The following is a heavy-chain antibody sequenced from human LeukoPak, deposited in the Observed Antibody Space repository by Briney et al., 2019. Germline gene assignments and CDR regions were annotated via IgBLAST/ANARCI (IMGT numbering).Heavy chain of an antibody. CDR1: GFTFSTSS. CDR3: AREGSCSDSICLVDY. V-gene: IGHV3-21*01. D-gene: IGHD3-22*01. Sequence: GGSLRLSCAASGFTFSTSSMSWVRQAPGKGLEWVSSISGGSGYIYYADSVKGRFTISRDNAKNSLYLQMNGLRAEDTAVYYCAREGSCSDSICLVDYWGQGSLVTVSS. CDR2: ISGGSGYI. J-gene: IGHJ4*02.